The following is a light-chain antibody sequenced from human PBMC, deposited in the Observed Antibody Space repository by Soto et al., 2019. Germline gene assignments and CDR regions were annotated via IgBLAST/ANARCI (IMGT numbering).Light chain of an antibody. Sequence: QSALTQPASVSGSPGQSITISCTGTSSDVGGYNYVSWYQQHPGNAPKLMIYDVSNRPSGVSYRFSGSKSGNTASLTISGLRAEDEADYYCSSYTSRITVVFGGGTKLTVL. V-gene: IGLV2-14*03. CDR3: SSYTSRITVV. J-gene: IGLJ2*01. CDR2: DVS. CDR1: SSDVGGYNY.